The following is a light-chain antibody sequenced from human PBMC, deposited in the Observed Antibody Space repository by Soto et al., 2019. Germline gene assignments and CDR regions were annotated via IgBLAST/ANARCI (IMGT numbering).Light chain of an antibody. Sequence: QSALTQPGSVSGSLGQSITISCTGTSSDVGGFNYVSWYQQHAGKVPKLMIYEVSNRPSGVPSRFSGSKSGNTASLTISGLQADDEADYYCSSHTSSNTLVVFGGGTQLTVL. CDR3: SSHTSSNTLVV. V-gene: IGLV2-14*01. J-gene: IGLJ2*01. CDR1: SSDVGGFNY. CDR2: EVS.